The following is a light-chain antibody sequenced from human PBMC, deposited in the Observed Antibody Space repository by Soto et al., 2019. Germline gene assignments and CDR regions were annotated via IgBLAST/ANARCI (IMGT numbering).Light chain of an antibody. CDR1: QNIRGNE. CDR3: QDYGTSAPWT. Sequence: EVVLTQSPGTLSLSPGERATLSCRASQNIRGNELAWYQQKPSQAPRLLIYRGSSRATGIPDRFSGRGSGTDFTLTISRLEPEDFAVYYCQDYGTSAPWTFGKGTKVEIK. V-gene: IGKV3-20*01. CDR2: RGS. J-gene: IGKJ1*01.